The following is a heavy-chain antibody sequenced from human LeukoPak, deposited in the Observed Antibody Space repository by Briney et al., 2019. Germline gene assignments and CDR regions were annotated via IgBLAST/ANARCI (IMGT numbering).Heavy chain of an antibody. Sequence: PGGSLRLSCAASGFTFSSYSMNWVRQAPGKGLEWVSSISSSSSYINYADSVKGRFTISRDNAKNSLYLQMNSLRAEDTAVYYCASGYSSGWSLDAFDIWGQGTMVTVSS. CDR1: GFTFSSYS. CDR3: ASGYSSGWSLDAFDI. V-gene: IGHV3-21*01. D-gene: IGHD6-19*01. J-gene: IGHJ3*02. CDR2: ISSSSSYI.